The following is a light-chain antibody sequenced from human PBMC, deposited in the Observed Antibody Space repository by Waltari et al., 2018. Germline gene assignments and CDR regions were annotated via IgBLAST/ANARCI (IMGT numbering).Light chain of an antibody. CDR2: GAS. V-gene: IGKV1-39*01. J-gene: IGKJ4*01. Sequence: DIQMPQSTSSLSASVGARVTITCRASQSISDYLNWYQQKPGEAPQLLIYGASSLQRGVPSRFSGSGLGTDFTLTISSLQPEDFATYYCQQSYTTPPTFGGGTKVEIK. CDR3: QQSYTTPPT. CDR1: QSISDY.